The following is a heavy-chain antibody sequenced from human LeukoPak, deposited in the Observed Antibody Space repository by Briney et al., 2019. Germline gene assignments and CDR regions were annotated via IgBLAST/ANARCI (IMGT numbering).Heavy chain of an antibody. Sequence: AGSLTLSCLASGITFSTYEMNWVRPPAGRGREWIGYISRTVATIHYAGSMNGRFTISRDNANHSLYLQRNNVTVEDTAMYYCAREPVSGWNFDYWGQGTWSPSPQ. CDR1: GITFSTYE. CDR2: ISRTVATI. CDR3: AREPVSGWNFDY. D-gene: IGHD6-19*01. J-gene: IGHJ4*02. V-gene: IGHV3-48*03.